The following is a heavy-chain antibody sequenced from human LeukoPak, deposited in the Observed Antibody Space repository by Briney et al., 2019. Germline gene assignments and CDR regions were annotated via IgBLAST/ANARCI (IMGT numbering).Heavy chain of an antibody. J-gene: IGHJ3*02. CDR1: GGSISRHY. CDR3: ARDYGDYVGAFDI. Sequence: PSETLSLTCTVAGGSISRHYWSWIRQPPGKGLEWIGGIYYSGSTNYNPSLKSQVTISVDTSKNQFSLKLGSVTAADTAAFYCARDYGDYVGAFDIWGQGTMVTVSS. CDR2: IYYSGST. D-gene: IGHD4-17*01. V-gene: IGHV4-59*11.